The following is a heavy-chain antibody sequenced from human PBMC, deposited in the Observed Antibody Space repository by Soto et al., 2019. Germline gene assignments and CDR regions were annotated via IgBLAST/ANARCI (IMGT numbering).Heavy chain of an antibody. Sequence: SETLSLTCTVSGGSISSYYWSWIRQPPGKGLEWIGYIYYSGSTNYNPSLKSRVTISVDTSKNQFSLKLSSVTAADTAVYYCARGDSSSWPPEYFQHWGQGTLVTVSS. V-gene: IGHV4-59*01. D-gene: IGHD6-13*01. CDR1: GGSISSYY. CDR2: IYYSGST. CDR3: ARGDSSSWPPEYFQH. J-gene: IGHJ1*01.